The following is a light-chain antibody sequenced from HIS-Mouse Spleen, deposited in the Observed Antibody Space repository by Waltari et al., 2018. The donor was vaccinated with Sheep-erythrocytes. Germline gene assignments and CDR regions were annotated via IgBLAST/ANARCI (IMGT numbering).Light chain of an antibody. V-gene: IGLV2-11*01. CDR2: DVS. CDR1: SSDVGGYNY. J-gene: IGLJ1*01. Sequence: QSALTQPRSVSGSPGQSVTISCTGTSSDVGGYNYVSWYQQHPGKAPKLMIYDVSKRPSWVPDCFSGSKSGNPAALTISGLQAEDEADYYCCSYAGSYNHVFATGTKVTVL. CDR3: CSYAGSYNHV.